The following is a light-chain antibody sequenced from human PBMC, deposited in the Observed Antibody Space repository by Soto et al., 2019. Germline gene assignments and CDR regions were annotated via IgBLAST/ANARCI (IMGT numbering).Light chain of an antibody. J-gene: IGKJ4*01. CDR3: QQRSNWPLT. V-gene: IGKV3-11*01. CDR2: DAS. CDR1: QSVSSY. Sequence: EIVLTQSPATLSLSPGERATLSCRASQSVSSYLALYQQKPGHAPRLLIYDASNMATVIPATFSGSGSGSDFTLTISSLEPEDFAVYYCQQRSNWPLTFVGGTKVEIK.